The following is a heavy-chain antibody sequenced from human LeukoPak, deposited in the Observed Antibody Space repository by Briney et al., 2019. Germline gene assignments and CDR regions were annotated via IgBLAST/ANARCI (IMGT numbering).Heavy chain of an antibody. D-gene: IGHD2-21*02. Sequence: GGSLRLSCAASGFTFSSYAMHWVRQAPGKGLEWVAVISYDGSNKYYADSVKGRFTISRDNSKNTLYLQMNSLRAEDTAVYYCARVGYCGGDCYPPYYYGMDVWGQGTTITVSS. V-gene: IGHV3-30-3*01. CDR2: ISYDGSNK. CDR1: GFTFSSYA. J-gene: IGHJ6*02. CDR3: ARVGYCGGDCYPPYYYGMDV.